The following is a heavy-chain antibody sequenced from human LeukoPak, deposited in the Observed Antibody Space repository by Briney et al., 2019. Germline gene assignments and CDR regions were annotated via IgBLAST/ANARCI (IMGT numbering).Heavy chain of an antibody. Sequence: SETLSLTCTISGGSISSTSYYWGWIRQPPGKGLEWIGSIYYSGSTYYNPSLKSRVTISVDTSKNQFSLNLSSVTAADTAVYYCAQLSGYTYSGYGPTYYYYYYMDVWGKGTTVTVSS. V-gene: IGHV4-39*01. D-gene: IGHD5-12*01. CDR2: IYYSGST. CDR1: GGSISSTSYY. CDR3: AQLSGYTYSGYGPTYYYYYYMDV. J-gene: IGHJ6*03.